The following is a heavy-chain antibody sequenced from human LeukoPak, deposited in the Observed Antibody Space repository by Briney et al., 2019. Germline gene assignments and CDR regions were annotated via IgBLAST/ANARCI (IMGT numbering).Heavy chain of an antibody. V-gene: IGHV4-38-2*02. J-gene: IGHJ4*02. CDR1: GYSIRSGHY. Sequence: SETLSLTCTVSGYSIRSGHYWGWIRQPPGKGLEWIGNIFHSENTYYNPSLKSRVTISLDTSKNHFSLKVSSVTAADTAVYYCAREYLEYGSGNDYFDYWGQETLVTVSS. CDR2: IFHSENT. D-gene: IGHD3-10*01. CDR3: AREYLEYGSGNDYFDY.